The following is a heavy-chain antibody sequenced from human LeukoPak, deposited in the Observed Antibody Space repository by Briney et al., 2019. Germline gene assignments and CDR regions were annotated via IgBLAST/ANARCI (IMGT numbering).Heavy chain of an antibody. V-gene: IGHV4-4*07. CDR3: ARDQGVWGSSSSSGWLDP. D-gene: IGHD2-2*01. J-gene: IGHJ5*02. CDR1: GGSMYSYY. CDR2: IYTSGST. Sequence: SETLSLTCTVSGGSMYSYYWSWIRQPAGKGLEWIGRIYTSGSTNYNPSLKSRVTMSVDTSENHFSLKLTSVTAADTAVYYCARDQGVWGSSSSSGWLDPWGQGTLVTVSS.